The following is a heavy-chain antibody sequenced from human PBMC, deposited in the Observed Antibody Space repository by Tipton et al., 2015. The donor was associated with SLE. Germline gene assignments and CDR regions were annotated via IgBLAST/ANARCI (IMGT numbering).Heavy chain of an antibody. CDR3: ARVSESGWYYFDY. Sequence: TLSLTCTVSGGSISSYYWSWIRQPPGKGLEWIGYIYYSGSTNYNPSLKSRVTISVDTSKNQFSLKLSPVTAADTAVYYCARVSESGWYYFDYWGQGTLVTVSS. J-gene: IGHJ4*02. V-gene: IGHV4-59*01. CDR1: GGSISSYY. D-gene: IGHD6-19*01. CDR2: IYYSGST.